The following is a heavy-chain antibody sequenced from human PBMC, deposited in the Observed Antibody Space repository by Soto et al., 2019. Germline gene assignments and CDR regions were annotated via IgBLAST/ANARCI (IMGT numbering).Heavy chain of an antibody. D-gene: IGHD3-3*01. V-gene: IGHV3-43*01. CDR3: AGQDGYYDFSSGYLAY. J-gene: IGHJ4*02. CDR1: GFNFDDYT. CDR2: ISWEGLTT. Sequence: PGGSLRLSCAASGFNFDDYTMHWVRQAPGKGLEWVSLISWEGLTTYYADSVRGRFTISRDNNKNSLYLQMTGLRPEDTAVYYCAGQDGYYDFSSGYLAYWGQGTLVTVSS.